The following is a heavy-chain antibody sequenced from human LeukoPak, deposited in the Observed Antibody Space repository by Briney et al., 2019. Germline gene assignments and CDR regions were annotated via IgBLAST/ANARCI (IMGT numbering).Heavy chain of an antibody. CDR3: ARDPQAGYYDSSGYYYWDWFDP. D-gene: IGHD3-22*01. CDR2: INPSGGST. V-gene: IGHV1-46*01. CDR1: GYTFTSYY. J-gene: IGHJ5*02. Sequence: ASVKVSCKASGYTFTSYYMHWVRQAPGQGLEWMGIINPSGGSTSYAQKFQGRVTMTRDTSTSTVYMELSSLRSEDTAVYYCARDPQAGYYDSSGYYYWDWFDPWGQGTLVTVSS.